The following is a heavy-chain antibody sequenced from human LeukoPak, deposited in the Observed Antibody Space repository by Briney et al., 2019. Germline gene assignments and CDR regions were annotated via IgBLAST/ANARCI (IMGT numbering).Heavy chain of an antibody. V-gene: IGHV3-23*01. J-gene: IGHJ5*01. Sequence: GGSLRLSCAASGFTFSNYAMSWVRHAPGKGLEWVSSLSDNGGSAYYADYVKGRFTITRDNSKNTLYLHMNSLRVEDTAVYYCAKDPETYCSKWFDSWGQGTLVTVSS. CDR1: GFTFSNYA. D-gene: IGHD2-15*01. CDR2: LSDNGGSA. CDR3: AKDPETYCSKWFDS.